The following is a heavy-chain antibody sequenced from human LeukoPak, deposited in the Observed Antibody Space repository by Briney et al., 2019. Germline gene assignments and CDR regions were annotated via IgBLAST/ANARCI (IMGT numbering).Heavy chain of an antibody. CDR3: ARGTPSTTSYNWFDP. Sequence: SETLSLTCTVSGGSISSYYWSWIRQPPGKRLEWIGYIYYSGSTNYNPSLKSRFSISVDTSKNQFSLKLSSVPAADTAVYYCARGTPSTTSYNWFDPWGQGALVTVSS. J-gene: IGHJ5*02. CDR1: GGSISSYY. V-gene: IGHV4-59*01. CDR2: IYYSGST. D-gene: IGHD2-2*01.